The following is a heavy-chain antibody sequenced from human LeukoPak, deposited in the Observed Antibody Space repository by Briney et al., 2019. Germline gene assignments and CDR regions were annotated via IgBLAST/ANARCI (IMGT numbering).Heavy chain of an antibody. CDR3: ARVTGTTGY. CDR1: GYTFTGYY. CDR2: INPNSGGT. Sequence: ASVKVSCTASGYTFTGYYMHWVRQAPGQGLEWMEWINPNSGGTNYAQRFQGRVTMTRDTSISTAYMELSGLRSDDTAVYYCARVTGTTGYWGQGTLVTVSS. J-gene: IGHJ4*02. D-gene: IGHD1-7*01. V-gene: IGHV1-2*02.